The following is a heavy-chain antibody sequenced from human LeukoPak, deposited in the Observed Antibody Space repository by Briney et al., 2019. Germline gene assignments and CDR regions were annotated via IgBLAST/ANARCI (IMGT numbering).Heavy chain of an antibody. CDR2: IYYSGST. CDR1: GGSISSYY. V-gene: IGHV4-59*01. Sequence: SETLSLTCTVSGGSISSYYWSWIRQPPVKGLEWIGYIYYSGSTNYNPSLKSRVTISVDTSKNQFSLKLSSVTAADTAVYYCARDEGGLDYWAREPWSPSPQ. CDR3: ARDEGGLDY. D-gene: IGHD2-15*01. J-gene: IGHJ4*02.